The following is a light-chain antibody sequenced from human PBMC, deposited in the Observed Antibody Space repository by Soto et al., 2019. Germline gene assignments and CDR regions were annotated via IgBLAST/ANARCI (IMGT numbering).Light chain of an antibody. CDR1: QSVSSSY. J-gene: IGKJ1*01. CDR3: QQYYNWRPQ. Sequence: EIVVTQCPRILSLYPGSKATLSCMASQSVSSSYLAWYQQKPGQAPRLLIYGASSRATGIPDGFSGSGSGTDFTLTISRLQSEDSAIYYCQQYYNWRPQFGQGTKVDIK. CDR2: GAS. V-gene: IGKV3D-7*01.